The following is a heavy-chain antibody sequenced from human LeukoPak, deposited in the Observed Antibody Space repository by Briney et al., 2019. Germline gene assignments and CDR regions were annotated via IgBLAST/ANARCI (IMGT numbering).Heavy chain of an antibody. J-gene: IGHJ4*02. CDR1: GFSFSSYS. CDR2: ISSSSTYI. CDR3: ARDPNVNTAISCNFDY. Sequence: GSLRLSCAGSGFSFSSYSMNWVRQAPGKGLEWVSSISSSSTYIYYADSVKGRFTISRDDAKNSLYLQMNSLRAEDTAVYYCARDPNVNTAISCNFDYWGQGTLVTVSS. V-gene: IGHV3-21*01. D-gene: IGHD5-18*01.